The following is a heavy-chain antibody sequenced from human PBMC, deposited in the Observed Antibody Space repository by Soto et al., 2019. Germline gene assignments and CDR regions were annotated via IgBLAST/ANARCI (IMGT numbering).Heavy chain of an antibody. CDR3: ARVSNDYYYGWFDP. Sequence: TMSLTCTVAGGSITTSGDYWIWIRQHPGKGLEWIGYISHSGITEYNPSLKSRLTLSIDTSKNQFSLEMSSVTAADTAVYYCARVSNDYYYGWFDPWGQGTPVTVSS. J-gene: IGHJ5*02. CDR2: ISHSGIT. V-gene: IGHV4-31*03. D-gene: IGHD2-21*02. CDR1: GGSITTSGDY.